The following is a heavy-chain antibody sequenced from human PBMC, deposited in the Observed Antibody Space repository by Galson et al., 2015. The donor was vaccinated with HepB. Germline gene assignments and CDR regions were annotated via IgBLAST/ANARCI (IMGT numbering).Heavy chain of an antibody. CDR3: TTDVYYSTYWSWLDP. Sequence: SLRLSCAASGFPFNNAWMTWVRQAPGMGLEWVGRIKSKTDGETTDYAAPVKGRFTISRDDSKNRLYLQMNSLKTEDTAVYCRTTDVYYSTYWSWLDPWGQGTLVTVSS. CDR2: IKSKTDGETT. J-gene: IGHJ5*02. D-gene: IGHD2-8*02. CDR1: GFPFNNAW. V-gene: IGHV3-15*01.